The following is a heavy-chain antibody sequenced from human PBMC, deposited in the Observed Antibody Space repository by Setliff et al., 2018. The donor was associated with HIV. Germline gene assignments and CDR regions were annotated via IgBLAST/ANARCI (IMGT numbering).Heavy chain of an antibody. J-gene: IGHJ2*01. CDR1: GGSISSTNYF. CDR3: AREDGNSGWYFDL. Sequence: SETLSLTCTVSGGSISSTNYFWGWIRQPPGKGLEWIGTIYYHGSTYYNPSLKSRVTISIDTSKNQFSLQLTSVTAADTAVYYCAREDGNSGWYFDLWGRGTLVTVSS. D-gene: IGHD4-17*01. CDR2: IYYHGST. V-gene: IGHV4-39*02.